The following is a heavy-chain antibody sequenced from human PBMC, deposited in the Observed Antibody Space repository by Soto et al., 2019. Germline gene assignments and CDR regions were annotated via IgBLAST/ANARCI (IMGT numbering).Heavy chain of an antibody. CDR2: INPKSGGT. V-gene: IGHV1-2*02. CDR3: AKAQFGSSTWYYYDMDV. D-gene: IGHD6-13*01. J-gene: IGHJ6*02. Sequence: ASVKVSCKASGYTFTDYFMYWVRQAPGQGLEWMGWINPKSGGTNYAQKFQDRVTMARDTSINTAYMELSRLRSDDTAMYYCAKAQFGSSTWYYYDMDVWGQGTTVTVSS. CDR1: GYTFTDYF.